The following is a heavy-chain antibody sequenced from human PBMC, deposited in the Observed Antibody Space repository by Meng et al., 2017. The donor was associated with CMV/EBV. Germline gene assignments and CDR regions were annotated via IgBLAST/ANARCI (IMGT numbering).Heavy chain of an antibody. Sequence: LQEWQHGLVTVSYNLSLTLTVTRDYTCGYYRGYIRTRVVQRLEWILRMYTSGSNNYSPSRNRGVTMRVAISMNQFYMKLSSVLGEDTAVYYCVRDLMNCSSTRSYNWFDYWGQGTLVTVSS. CDR3: VRDLMNCSSTRSYNWFDY. D-gene: IGHD2-2*01. V-gene: IGHV4-4*07. CDR2: MYTSGSN. CDR1: RDYTCGYY. J-gene: IGHJ5*01.